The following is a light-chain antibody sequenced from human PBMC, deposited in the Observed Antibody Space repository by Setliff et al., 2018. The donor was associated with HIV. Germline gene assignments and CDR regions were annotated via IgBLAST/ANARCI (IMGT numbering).Light chain of an antibody. Sequence: QSALTQPASVSGSPGQSITISCTGTTSDVGGYNYVSWYQQHPGKAPKLIIYEVRNRPSGVSNRFSGSKSGNTASLTISGLQAEDEADYYCWAYAGTYTYVFGTGTKVTVL. J-gene: IGLJ1*01. CDR2: EVR. CDR1: TSDVGGYNY. V-gene: IGLV2-14*01. CDR3: WAYAGTYTYV.